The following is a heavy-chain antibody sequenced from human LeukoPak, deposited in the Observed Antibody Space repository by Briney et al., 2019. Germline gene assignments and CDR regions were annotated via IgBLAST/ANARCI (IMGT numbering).Heavy chain of an antibody. Sequence: SETLSLTCTVSGGSISSSSYYWGWIRQPPGKGLEWIGRIYYSGSTYYNPSLKSRVTISVDTSKNQFSLKLSSVTAADTAVYYCARHNITIFGVVNTKHDAFDIWGQGTMVTVSS. V-gene: IGHV4-39*01. CDR2: IYYSGST. J-gene: IGHJ3*02. CDR3: ARHNITIFGVVNTKHDAFDI. CDR1: GGSISSSSYY. D-gene: IGHD3-3*01.